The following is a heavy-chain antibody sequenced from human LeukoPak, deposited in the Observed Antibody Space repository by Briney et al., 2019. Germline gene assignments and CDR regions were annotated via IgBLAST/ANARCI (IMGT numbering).Heavy chain of an antibody. D-gene: IGHD3-22*01. CDR3: ARDTGYYDGDGRYYFDY. CDR2: MYHGGST. V-gene: IGHV4-38-2*02. J-gene: IGHJ4*02. Sequence: SETLSLTCAVSAYSFSSGYYWGWIRQPPGKGLEWIGSMYHGGSTYYNSSLRSRVTIAIDTSKNQFSLKLSSVTAADSAVYYCARDTGYYDGDGRYYFDYWGQGTLVTVSS. CDR1: AYSFSSGYY.